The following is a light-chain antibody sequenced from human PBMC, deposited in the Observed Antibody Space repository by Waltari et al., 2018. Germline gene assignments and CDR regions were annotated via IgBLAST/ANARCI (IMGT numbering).Light chain of an antibody. V-gene: IGLV1-36*01. CDR3: AAWDDRVNGPV. J-gene: IGLJ3*02. Sequence: QSVLTQPPSVSGAPRQRVTISCSGSSSNIVNNDVNWYQHLPGKAPKLLRDYDDLLNSGVAGQYTASKSGTSASLAISGLQSEDEDYYYCAAWDDRVNGPVFGGGTKLTVL. CDR1: SSNIVNND. CDR2: YDD.